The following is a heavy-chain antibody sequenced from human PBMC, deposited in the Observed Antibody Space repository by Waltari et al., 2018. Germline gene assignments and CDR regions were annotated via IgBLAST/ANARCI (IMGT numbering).Heavy chain of an antibody. CDR2: XWYDXXNK. V-gene: IGHV3-30*18. CDR3: AKXXQQLSXXY. J-gene: IGHJ4*02. D-gene: IGHD6-13*01. Sequence: QXXLVESGGGVVQPXRSLRLSCAASGFTFSSXGMHWVRQAPGKGLEWVAVXWYDXXNKYYAXSXXXRFTXSRXXSKNTLYXQMNSLXXXXXAMYYCAKXXQQLSXXYXGQGTLXXVXS. CDR1: GFTFSSXG.